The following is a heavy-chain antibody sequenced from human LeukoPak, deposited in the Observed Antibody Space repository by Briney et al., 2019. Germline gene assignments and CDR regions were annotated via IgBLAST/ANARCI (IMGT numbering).Heavy chain of an antibody. CDR1: GYTFINYD. Sequence: GASVKVSCKASGYTFINYDINWVRQATGQGLQWMGWMNPNSGHTGYAQKFQGRVTITRNTSISTAYMDLSSLRAEDTAVYYCAKDLETWIEGLGFDYWGQGTLVTVSS. V-gene: IGHV1-8*03. CDR3: AKDLETWIEGLGFDY. J-gene: IGHJ4*02. CDR2: MNPNSGHT. D-gene: IGHD3-3*01.